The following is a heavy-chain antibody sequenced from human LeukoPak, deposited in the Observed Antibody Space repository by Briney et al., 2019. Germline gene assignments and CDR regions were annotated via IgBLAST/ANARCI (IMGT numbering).Heavy chain of an antibody. V-gene: IGHV4-59*01. Sequence: SETLSLTCTVSGGSISTFSWSWIRQFPGKGLEWIGSIYIKSTNYNPSLKSRVAISVDTSKNQFSLRLDSVTTADTAVYYCARDTTVVAGMQYWGQGTLVTVSS. CDR3: ARDTTVVAGMQY. CDR2: IYIKST. CDR1: GGSISTFS. J-gene: IGHJ4*02. D-gene: IGHD2-15*01.